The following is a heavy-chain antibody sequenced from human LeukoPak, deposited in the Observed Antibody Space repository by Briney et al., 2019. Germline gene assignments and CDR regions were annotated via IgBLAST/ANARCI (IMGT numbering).Heavy chain of an antibody. Sequence: SETLSLTCTVSGYSISSVYYWGWIRQPPGKGLEWIGSIFHSGSTYYNPSLKSRVTISVDTSKNQFSLKLSSVTAADTAVYYCARTTEAHSWRTRYYDYYMDVWGKGTTVTVSS. V-gene: IGHV4-38-2*02. CDR1: GYSISSVYY. D-gene: IGHD6-13*01. J-gene: IGHJ6*03. CDR2: IFHSGST. CDR3: ARTTEAHSWRTRYYDYYMDV.